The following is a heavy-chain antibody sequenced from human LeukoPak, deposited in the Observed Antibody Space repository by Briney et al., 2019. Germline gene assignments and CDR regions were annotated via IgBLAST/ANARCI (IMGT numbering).Heavy chain of an antibody. Sequence: PGGSLRLSCAASGFTFSSHSMNWVRQAPGKGLEWVSSISSSSSYIYYADSVKGRFTISRDNAKNSLYLQMNSLRAEDTVVYYCAKDRVGYCSGGSCYSEAYWFDPWGQGTLVTVSS. D-gene: IGHD2-15*01. CDR2: ISSSSSYI. J-gene: IGHJ5*02. CDR1: GFTFSSHS. V-gene: IGHV3-21*01. CDR3: AKDRVGYCSGGSCYSEAYWFDP.